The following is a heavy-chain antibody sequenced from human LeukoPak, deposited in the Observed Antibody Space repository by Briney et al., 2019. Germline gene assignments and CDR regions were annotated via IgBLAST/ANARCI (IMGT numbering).Heavy chain of an antibody. CDR1: GGSIISNSYY. CDR2: MYYRGST. Sequence: PSETLSLTCTVSGGSIISNSYYWGWIRQPPGKGLEWIGSMYYRGSTYHNPSLKSRVTISVDTSKNQFSLKLSSVTAADTAVYYCATTTIRLGYWGQGTLVTVSS. V-gene: IGHV4-39*07. CDR3: ATTTIRLGY. D-gene: IGHD1-26*01. J-gene: IGHJ4*02.